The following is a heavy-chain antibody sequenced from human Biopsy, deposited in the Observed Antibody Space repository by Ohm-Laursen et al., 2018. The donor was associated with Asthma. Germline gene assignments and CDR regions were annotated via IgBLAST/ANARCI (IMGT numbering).Heavy chain of an antibody. CDR2: IYYSGRT. CDR3: ARAVSSSSYWYFDL. Sequence: SGTLSLTCIVSGDAMSTSGSYWGWIRQSPGKGLEWIGRIYYSGRTYYNPSLESRVTISADTSKNHFSLKVTSVTAADTAVYYCARAVSSSSYWYFDLWGRGDLVTVSS. D-gene: IGHD6-6*01. J-gene: IGHJ2*01. V-gene: IGHV4-39*02. CDR1: GDAMSTSGSY.